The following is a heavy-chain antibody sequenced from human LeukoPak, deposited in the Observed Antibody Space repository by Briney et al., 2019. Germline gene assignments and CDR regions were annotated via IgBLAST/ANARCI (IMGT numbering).Heavy chain of an antibody. V-gene: IGHV4-59*11. CDR2: IYYSGST. Sequence: SETLSLTCTVSGGSISSHYWSWIRQPPGKGLEWIGYIYYSGSTNYNPSHKSRVTISVDTSKNQFSLKLSSVTAADTAVYYCASTYGGNSGWFDPWGQGTLVTVSS. CDR1: GGSISSHY. CDR3: ASTYGGNSGWFDP. D-gene: IGHD4-23*01. J-gene: IGHJ5*02.